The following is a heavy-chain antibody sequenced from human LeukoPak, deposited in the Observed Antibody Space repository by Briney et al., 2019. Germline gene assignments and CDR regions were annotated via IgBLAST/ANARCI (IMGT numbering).Heavy chain of an antibody. Sequence: GESLKISCKGSGYSFTSYWIGWVRQMPGEGLEWMGIIYPGDSDTRYSPSFQGQVTISADKSISTAYLQWSSLKASDTAMYYCARAYCTNGVCSQFDYWGQGTLVTVSS. D-gene: IGHD2-8*01. V-gene: IGHV5-51*01. CDR2: IYPGDSDT. J-gene: IGHJ4*02. CDR3: ARAYCTNGVCSQFDY. CDR1: GYSFTSYW.